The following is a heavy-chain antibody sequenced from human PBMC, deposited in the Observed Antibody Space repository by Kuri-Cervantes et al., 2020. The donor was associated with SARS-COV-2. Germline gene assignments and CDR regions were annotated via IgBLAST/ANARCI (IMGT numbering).Heavy chain of an antibody. D-gene: IGHD6-13*01. Sequence: LSLTCAASGFTFSSYGMHWVRQAPGKGLEWVAFIRYDGSNKYYADSVKGRFTISRDNSKNTLYLQMNSLRAEDPAVYYCAGLYSSSWSYDYWGQGTLVTVSS. V-gene: IGHV3-30*02. CDR2: IRYDGSNK. CDR3: AGLYSSSWSYDY. J-gene: IGHJ4*02. CDR1: GFTFSSYG.